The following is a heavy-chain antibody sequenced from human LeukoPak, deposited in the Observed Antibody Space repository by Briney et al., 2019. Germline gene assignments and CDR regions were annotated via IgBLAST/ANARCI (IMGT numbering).Heavy chain of an antibody. CDR1: GFTFSSYS. V-gene: IGHV3-48*01. CDR3: ARDRAGSGYHDAFDI. J-gene: IGHJ3*02. CDR2: ISSSSSTI. D-gene: IGHD3-22*01. Sequence: GGSLRLSCAASGFTFSSYSMNWVRQAPGKGLEWVPYISSSSSTIYYADSVKGRFTISRDNAKNSLYLQMNSLRAEDTAVYYCARDRAGSGYHDAFDIWGQGTMVTVSS.